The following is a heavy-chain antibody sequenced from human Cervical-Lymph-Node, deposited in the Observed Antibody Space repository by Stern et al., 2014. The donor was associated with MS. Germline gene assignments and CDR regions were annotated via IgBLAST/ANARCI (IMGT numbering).Heavy chain of an antibody. CDR2: SWSDGTKE. CDR1: GFTFSGYG. Sequence: QVQLVQSGGGAVQPGRSLRLSCATSGFTFSGYGMYWVRQAPGKGLELVAISWSDGTKEDYADSVKGRFTIYRDNSKNTLYLQMTSLRAEDTAVYYCARDDRTSWYGGMPHWGQGTLVTVSS. V-gene: IGHV3-33*01. J-gene: IGHJ4*02. D-gene: IGHD6-13*01. CDR3: ARDDRTSWYGGMPH.